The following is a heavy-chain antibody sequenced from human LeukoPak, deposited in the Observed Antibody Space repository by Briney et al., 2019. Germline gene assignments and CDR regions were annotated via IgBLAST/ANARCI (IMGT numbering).Heavy chain of an antibody. CDR1: GGTFSSYA. CDR2: IIPIFGTA. V-gene: IGHV1-69*05. J-gene: IGHJ4*02. CDR3: ASPNKYSSGWYYFDY. D-gene: IGHD6-19*01. Sequence: ASVKVSRKASGGTFSSYAISWVRQAPGQGLEWMGGIIPIFGTANYAQKFQGRVTITTDESTSTAYMELSSLRSEDTAVYYCASPNKYSSGWYYFDYWGQGTLVTVSS.